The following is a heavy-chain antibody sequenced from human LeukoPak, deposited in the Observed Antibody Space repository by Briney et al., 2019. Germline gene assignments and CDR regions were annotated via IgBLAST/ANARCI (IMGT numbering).Heavy chain of an antibody. J-gene: IGHJ4*02. V-gene: IGHV3-72*01. CDR1: GFTSRDHN. D-gene: IGHD3-16*01. Sequence: PRGTLRLSSAVSGFTSRDHNMDSGREAPGEGLKWGGRSRSKANSYSTAYAPSARGRFTISRDDSKNLLSVHLNSLQTEGTPQNFCATGGLCGGKMGENWGQGTLVTVSS. CDR2: SRSKANSYST. CDR3: ATGGLCGGKMGEN.